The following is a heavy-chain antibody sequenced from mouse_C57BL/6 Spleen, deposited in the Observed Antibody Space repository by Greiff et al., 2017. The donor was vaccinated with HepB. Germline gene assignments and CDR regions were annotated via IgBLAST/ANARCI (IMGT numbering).Heavy chain of an antibody. CDR3: ASPSIVTTRAWFAY. CDR1: GFSLTSYG. CDR2: IWSGGST. D-gene: IGHD2-5*01. Sequence: QVQLKQSGPGLVQPSQSLSITCTVSGFSLTSYGVHWVRQSPGKGLEWLGVIWSGGSTDYNAAFISRLSISKDNSNSQVFFKMNSLQADDTAIYYCASPSIVTTRAWFAYWGQGTLVTVSA. V-gene: IGHV2-2*01. J-gene: IGHJ3*01.